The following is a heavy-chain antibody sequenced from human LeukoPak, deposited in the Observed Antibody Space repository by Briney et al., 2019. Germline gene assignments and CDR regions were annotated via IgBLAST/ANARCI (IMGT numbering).Heavy chain of an antibody. CDR1: GFTFSSYS. CDR2: ISSSSSYI. Sequence: GGSLRLSCAASGFTFSSYSMNWVRQAPGKGLEWVSSISSSSSYIYYADSAKGRFTISRDNAKNSLYLQVNSLRAEDTAVYYCARVAPLYGRAFDIWGQGTMVTVSS. D-gene: IGHD3-16*02. CDR3: ARVAPLYGRAFDI. V-gene: IGHV3-21*01. J-gene: IGHJ3*02.